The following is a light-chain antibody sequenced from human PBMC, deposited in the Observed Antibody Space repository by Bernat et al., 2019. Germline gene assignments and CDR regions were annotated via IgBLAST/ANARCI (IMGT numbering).Light chain of an antibody. V-gene: IGKV3-20*01. CDR3: QQYRNSPWT. Sequence: EIVLTQSPGTLSLSPGERATLSCRASQSVSSSHLAWYQQKPDQAPTFLIFSASRRAPGIPDRFSGSGSGTDFTLTISRLEPEDFAVYYCQQYRNSPWTFGQGTKVEIK. CDR2: SAS. J-gene: IGKJ1*01. CDR1: QSVSSSH.